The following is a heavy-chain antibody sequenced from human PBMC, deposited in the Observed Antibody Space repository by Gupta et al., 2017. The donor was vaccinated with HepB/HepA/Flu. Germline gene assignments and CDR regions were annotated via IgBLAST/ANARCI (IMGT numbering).Heavy chain of an antibody. CDR2: FDPDEGKA. D-gene: IGHD2/OR15-2a*01. CDR1: GSTLADFC. J-gene: IGHJ4*01. V-gene: IGHV1-24*01. CDR3: AARVTTVSLIIDF. Sequence: QVQLVQSGAEVKKPGASVKFSCKVSGSTLADFCIHWVRQSPGGGREWMGGFDPDEGKAVYAQRFQGRVAMTEDKTTDTAYMDLGSLRSEDAAIYYCAARVTTVSLIIDFWGHGTLVTVSS.